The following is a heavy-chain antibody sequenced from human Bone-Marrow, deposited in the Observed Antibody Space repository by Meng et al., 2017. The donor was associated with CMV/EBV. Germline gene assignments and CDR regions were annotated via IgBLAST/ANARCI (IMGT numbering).Heavy chain of an antibody. CDR2: IYYSGST. D-gene: IGHD3-9*01. J-gene: IGHJ3*02. Sequence: LRLSCTVSGGSISSYYWSWIRQPPGKGLEWIGYIYYSGSTYYNPSLKSRVTISVDTSKNQFSLKLSSVTAADTAVYYCARASYDILTGYHRGAFDIWGQGTMVTVSS. CDR3: ARASYDILTGYHRGAFDI. CDR1: GGSISSYY. V-gene: IGHV4-30-4*08.